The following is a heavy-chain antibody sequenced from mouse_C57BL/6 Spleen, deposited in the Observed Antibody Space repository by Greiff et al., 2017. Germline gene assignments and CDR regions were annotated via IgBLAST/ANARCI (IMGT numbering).Heavy chain of an antibody. CDR3: ARITTVVATNYFDY. CDR1: GYAFSSYW. D-gene: IGHD1-1*01. V-gene: IGHV1-80*01. CDR2: IYPGDGDT. Sequence: QVQLKESGAELVKPGASVKISCKASGYAFSSYWMNWVKQRPGKGLEWIGQIYPGDGDTNYNGKFKGKATLTADKSSSTAYMQLSSLTSEDSAVYFCARITTVVATNYFDYWGQGTTLTVSS. J-gene: IGHJ2*01.